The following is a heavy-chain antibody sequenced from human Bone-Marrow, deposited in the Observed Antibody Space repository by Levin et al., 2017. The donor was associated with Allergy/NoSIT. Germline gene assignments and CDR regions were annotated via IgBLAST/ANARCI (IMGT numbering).Heavy chain of an antibody. V-gene: IGHV5-51*01. Sequence: GESLKISCKGSGYSFTYYWIGWVRQMPGKGLEWMGVIYPSDSATRYSPSFQGQVTISADKSISTAYLRLSSLKASDTAMYYCASQVSTRRGYSGYDPFDYWGQGTLVTVSS. J-gene: IGHJ4*02. D-gene: IGHD5-12*01. CDR1: GYSFTYYW. CDR3: ASQVSTRRGYSGYDPFDY. CDR2: IYPSDSAT.